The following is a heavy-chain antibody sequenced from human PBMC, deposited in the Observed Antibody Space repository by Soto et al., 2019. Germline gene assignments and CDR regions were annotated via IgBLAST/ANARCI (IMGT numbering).Heavy chain of an antibody. CDR1: GFTFSNYA. CDR2: ISGSGATT. D-gene: IGHD6-6*01. V-gene: IGHV3-23*01. J-gene: IGHJ4*02. CDR3: ARDLWSFITSREDDY. Sequence: EVQLLESGGGLVQPGGSLRLSCAASGFTFSNYAMSWVRQAPGKGLEWVSAISGSGATTYYTDSVKGRFTISRDNSKNTLYLQMNSLRAEDTAVYHCARDLWSFITSREDDYWGQGTLVTVSS.